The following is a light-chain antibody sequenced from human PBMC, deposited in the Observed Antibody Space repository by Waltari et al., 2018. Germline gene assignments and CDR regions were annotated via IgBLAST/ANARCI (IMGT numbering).Light chain of an antibody. CDR3: QQYNKWPGT. Sequence: EIVMTQSPATLSVSPGERATLSCRASQSVNSRLAWYQHKPGQAPRLLIYSASTRATGIPAPFSGSGSGTEFTLTISSLQFEDFAVYYCQQYNKWPGTFGQGTKVEI. V-gene: IGKV3-15*01. CDR2: SAS. CDR1: QSVNSR. J-gene: IGKJ1*01.